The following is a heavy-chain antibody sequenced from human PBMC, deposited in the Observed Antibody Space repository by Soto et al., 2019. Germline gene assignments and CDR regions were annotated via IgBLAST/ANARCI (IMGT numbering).Heavy chain of an antibody. CDR2: IYPTDSAT. Sequence: GASLKISCQGSGYIFTTYWIGWVRQMPGKGLEWMGIIYPTDSATRYSPSFQGQVTISADKTITTAYLQWSSLRASDTAVYYCARSGYSSHGMDVWGQGTTVTVSS. V-gene: IGHV5-51*01. D-gene: IGHD5-12*01. CDR1: GYIFTTYW. CDR3: ARSGYSSHGMDV. J-gene: IGHJ6*02.